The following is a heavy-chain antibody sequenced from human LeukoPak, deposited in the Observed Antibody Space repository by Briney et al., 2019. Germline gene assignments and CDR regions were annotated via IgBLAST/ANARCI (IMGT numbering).Heavy chain of an antibody. CDR2: ISAYNGNT. D-gene: IGHD3-9*01. CDR1: GYTFTSYG. CDR3: ARDKASYYDILTGSFDL. J-gene: IGHJ2*01. Sequence: ASVKVSCRASGYTFTSYGISWVRQAPGQGLEWMGWISAYNGNTNYAQKLQGRVTMTTDTSTSTAYMELRSLRSDDTAVYYCARDKASYYDILTGSFDLWGRGTLVTVSS. V-gene: IGHV1-18*01.